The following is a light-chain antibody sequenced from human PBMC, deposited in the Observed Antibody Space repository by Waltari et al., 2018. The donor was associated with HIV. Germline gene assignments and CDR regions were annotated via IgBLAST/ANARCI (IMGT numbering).Light chain of an antibody. Sequence: QSVLTQPASVSGSPGQSLTLSCTGTTNDIWSYNYFSWYQQSPDKAPKLIIYEVSNRPSGVSSRFSGSKSGNTASLTISGLQAEDEAYYHCSSYSRGALLFGGGTKVTVL. V-gene: IGLV2-14*01. J-gene: IGLJ2*01. CDR1: TNDIWSYNY. CDR2: EVS. CDR3: SSYSRGALL.